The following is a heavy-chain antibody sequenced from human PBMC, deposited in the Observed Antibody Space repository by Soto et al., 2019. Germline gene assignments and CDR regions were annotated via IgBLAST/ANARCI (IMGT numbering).Heavy chain of an antibody. D-gene: IGHD4-17*01. CDR3: ARDRWTTVTTTDGMDV. CDR2: IYYSGRT. J-gene: IGHJ6*02. Sequence: PSETLSLTCTVSGGSISSGGYYWSWIRQHPGKGLEWIGYIYYSGRTYYNPSLKSRVTISVDTSKNQFSLKLSSVTAADTAVYYCARDRWTTVTTTDGMDVWGQGTKVTVS. V-gene: IGHV4-31*03. CDR1: GGSISSGGYY.